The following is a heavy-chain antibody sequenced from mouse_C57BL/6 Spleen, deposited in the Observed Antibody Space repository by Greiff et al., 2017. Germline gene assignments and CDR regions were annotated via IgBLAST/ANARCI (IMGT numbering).Heavy chain of an antibody. CDR3: TRSITTVVATNH. Sequence: DVQLQESGTVLARPGASVKMSCKTSGYTFTSYWMHWVKQRPGQGLEWIGAIYPGNSDTSYNQKFKGKAKLTAVTSASTAYMELSSLTNEDSAVYYCTRSITTVVATNHWGQGTTLTVSS. J-gene: IGHJ2*01. CDR2: IYPGNSDT. V-gene: IGHV1-5*01. CDR1: GYTFTSYW. D-gene: IGHD1-1*01.